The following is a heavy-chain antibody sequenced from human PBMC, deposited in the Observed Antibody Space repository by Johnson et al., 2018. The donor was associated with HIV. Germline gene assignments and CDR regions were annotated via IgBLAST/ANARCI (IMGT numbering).Heavy chain of an antibody. D-gene: IGHD6-13*01. J-gene: IGHJ3*02. CDR2: ISNSAITL. CDR1: GFTFSDYY. CDR3: ASGWGIAASDAFDI. Sequence: QVQLVESGGGLVKPGGSLKLSCATSGFTFSDYYMSWIRQAPGKGLEWLSYISNSAITLYYADSVKGRFSISRDNAKNSLYLQMNSLRAEDTAVYYCASGWGIAASDAFDIWGQGTMVIVSS. V-gene: IGHV3-11*04.